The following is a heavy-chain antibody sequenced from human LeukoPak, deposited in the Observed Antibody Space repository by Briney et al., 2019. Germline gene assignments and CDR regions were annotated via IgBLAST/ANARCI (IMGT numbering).Heavy chain of an antibody. Sequence: KSGESLKISCEGSGYSFTSYWIGWVRQMPGKGLEWMGIIYPGDSDTRYSPSFQGQVTISADKSISTAYLQWSSLKASDTAMYYCARGERVVAAAPYFRSSRYYYGMDVWGQGTTVTVSS. V-gene: IGHV5-51*01. CDR2: IYPGDSDT. J-gene: IGHJ6*02. CDR1: GYSFTSYW. CDR3: ARGERVVAAAPYFRSSRYYYGMDV. D-gene: IGHD2-15*01.